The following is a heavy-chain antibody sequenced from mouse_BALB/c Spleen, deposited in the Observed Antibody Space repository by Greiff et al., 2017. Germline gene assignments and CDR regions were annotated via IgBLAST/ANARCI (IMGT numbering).Heavy chain of an antibody. Sequence: VQLQQSGPELVKPGASVKMSCKASGYTFTDYVISWVKQRPGQGLEWIGEIYPGSGSTDYNEKFKGKATLTADKSSNTAYMQLSSLTSEDSAVYFCAGRGGAYWGQGTLVTVSA. V-gene: IGHV1-77*01. D-gene: IGHD1-1*02. CDR2: IYPGSGST. J-gene: IGHJ3*01. CDR3: AGRGGAY. CDR1: GYTFTDYV.